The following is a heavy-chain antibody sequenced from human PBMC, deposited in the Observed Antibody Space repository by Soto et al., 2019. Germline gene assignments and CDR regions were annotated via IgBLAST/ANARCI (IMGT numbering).Heavy chain of an antibody. CDR2: IFYSGYN. Sequence: TLSLPCTVSGXNLSSGCYYWSWIRQSPGKGLEWIGYIFYSGYNYYNPSLKSRLSMSVDTSKNQFSLRLTSVTASDTAVYFCERLNPIVVVPTPMGWFDPWGQGTLGTVSS. D-gene: IGHD2-2*01. CDR1: GXNLSSGCYY. CDR3: ERLNPIVVVPTPMGWFDP. J-gene: IGHJ5*02. V-gene: IGHV4-31*03.